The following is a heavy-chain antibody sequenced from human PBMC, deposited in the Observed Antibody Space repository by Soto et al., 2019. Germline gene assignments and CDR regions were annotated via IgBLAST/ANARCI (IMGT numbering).Heavy chain of an antibody. CDR2: IYYSGST. CDR3: ARIIAAAGYYFDY. Sequence: SETLSLTCTVSGGSVSSGSYYWSWIRQPPGKGLEWIGYIYYSGSTNYNPSLKSRVTISVDTSKNQFSLKLSSVTAADTAVYYCARIIAAAGYYFDYWGQGTLVTVSS. J-gene: IGHJ4*02. D-gene: IGHD6-13*01. V-gene: IGHV4-61*01. CDR1: GGSVSSGSYY.